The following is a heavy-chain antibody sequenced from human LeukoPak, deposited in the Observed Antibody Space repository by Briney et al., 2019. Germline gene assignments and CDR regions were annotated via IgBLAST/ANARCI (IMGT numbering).Heavy chain of an antibody. Sequence: GGSLRLSCAASGLTFSSYAMSWVRQAPGKGLEWVSAISGSGGSTYYADSVKGRFTISRDNSKNTLYLQMNSLRAEDTAVYYCAKDIAEGERGYSYGSIDYWGQGTLVTVSS. D-gene: IGHD5-18*01. CDR1: GLTFSSYA. J-gene: IGHJ4*02. CDR3: AKDIAEGERGYSYGSIDY. CDR2: ISGSGGST. V-gene: IGHV3-23*01.